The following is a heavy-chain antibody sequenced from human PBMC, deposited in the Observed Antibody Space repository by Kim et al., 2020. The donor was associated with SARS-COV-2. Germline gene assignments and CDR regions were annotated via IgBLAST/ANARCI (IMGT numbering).Heavy chain of an antibody. CDR1: GYTFLTYA. CDR3: AREETDSYGYRAFDY. J-gene: IGHJ4*02. CDR2: VDGGNGNT. D-gene: IGHD5-18*01. Sequence: ASVKVSCKASGYTFLTYAMHWMRQAPGQRLEWMGWVDGGNGNTKSSQNFQGRVTITRDRSATTAYMELSSLRSEDTAVYYCAREETDSYGYRAFDYWGQGTPVTVSS. V-gene: IGHV1-3*01.